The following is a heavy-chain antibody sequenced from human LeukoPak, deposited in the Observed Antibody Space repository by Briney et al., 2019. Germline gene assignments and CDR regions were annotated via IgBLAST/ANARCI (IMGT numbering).Heavy chain of an antibody. Sequence: SQTLSLTCTVSGGFISSGSDDWGWIRQPGGKGLEWIGRIYNSGSTNYNPSLKSRLPISVHTSKNQFSLKLGSVSPADTAVYYCARPPGPITIPDWGQGTLVTVSS. CDR3: ARPPGPITIPD. V-gene: IGHV4-61*02. CDR1: GGFISSGSDD. J-gene: IGHJ4*02. D-gene: IGHD2-21*01. CDR2: IYNSGST.